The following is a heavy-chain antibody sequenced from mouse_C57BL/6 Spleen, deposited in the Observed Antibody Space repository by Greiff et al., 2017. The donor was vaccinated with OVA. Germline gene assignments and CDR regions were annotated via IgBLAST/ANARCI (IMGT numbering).Heavy chain of an antibody. CDR3: AIGGYSNYFDY. V-gene: IGHV1-69*01. Sequence: VQLQQPGAELVMPGASVKLSCKASGYTFTSYWMHWVKQRPGQGLEWIGEIDPSDSYTNYNQKFKGKSTLTVDKSSSTAYMQLSSLTSEDSAVYYCAIGGYSNYFDYWGQGTTLTVSS. J-gene: IGHJ2*01. D-gene: IGHD2-5*01. CDR2: IDPSDSYT. CDR1: GYTFTSYW.